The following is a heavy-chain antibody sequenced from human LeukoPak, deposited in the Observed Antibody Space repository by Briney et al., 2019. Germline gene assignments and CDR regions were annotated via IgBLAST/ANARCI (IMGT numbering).Heavy chain of an antibody. CDR3: AKDHPSITMIVVVTRPLDY. V-gene: IGHV3-23*01. J-gene: IGHJ4*02. D-gene: IGHD3-22*01. CDR1: GFTFSSYG. CDR2: ISGSGGST. Sequence: GGTLRLSCAASGFTFSSYGMSWVRQAPGKGLEWVSAISGSGGSTYYADSVKGRFTISRDNSKNTLYLQMNSLRAEDTAVYYCAKDHPSITMIVVVTRPLDYWGQGTLVTVSS.